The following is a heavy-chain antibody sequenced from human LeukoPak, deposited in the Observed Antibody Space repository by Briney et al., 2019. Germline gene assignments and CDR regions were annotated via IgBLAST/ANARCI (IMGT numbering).Heavy chain of an antibody. CDR3: ARGYSINCSSTSCNHYLNWFDP. J-gene: IGHJ5*02. Sequence: GGSLRLSCAASGFTFSSYAMSWVRQAPGKGLEWVSAISGSGGSTYYADSVKGRFTISRDNSKNTLYLQMNSLRAEDTAVYYCARGYSINCSSTSCNHYLNWFDPWGQGTLVTVSS. CDR1: GFTFSSYA. CDR2: ISGSGGST. V-gene: IGHV3-23*01. D-gene: IGHD2-2*01.